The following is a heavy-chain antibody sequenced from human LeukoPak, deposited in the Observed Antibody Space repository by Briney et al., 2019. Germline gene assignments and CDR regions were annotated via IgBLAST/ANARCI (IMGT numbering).Heavy chain of an antibody. V-gene: IGHV4-39*01. CDR1: GGSISSSSYH. CDR2: IYYSGST. Sequence: PSETLSLTCTVSGGSISSSSYHWGWIRQPPGTGLEWLGSIYYSGSTYYNPSLKSRVTISVDTSKNQFSLKLSSVTAADMAVYYCARQGLLWFGELFDYWGQGTLVTVSS. CDR3: ARQGLLWFGELFDY. J-gene: IGHJ4*02. D-gene: IGHD3-10*01.